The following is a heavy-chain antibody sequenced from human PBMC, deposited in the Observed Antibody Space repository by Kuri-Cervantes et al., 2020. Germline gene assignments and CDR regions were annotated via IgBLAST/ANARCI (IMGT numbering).Heavy chain of an antibody. Sequence: GESLKISCAASGFTFSSYWMSWVRQAPGKGLEWVANIKQDGSNKYYADSVKGRFTISRDNSKNTLYLQMNSLRAEDTAVYYCAGSIVVVPAALDYWGQGTLVTVSS. CDR1: GFTFSSYW. V-gene: IGHV3-7*01. J-gene: IGHJ4*02. CDR3: AGSIVVVPAALDY. D-gene: IGHD2-2*01. CDR2: IKQDGSNK.